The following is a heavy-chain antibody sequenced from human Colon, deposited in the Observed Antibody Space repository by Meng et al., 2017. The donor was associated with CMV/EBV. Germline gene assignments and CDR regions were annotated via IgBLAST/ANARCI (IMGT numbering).Heavy chain of an antibody. CDR1: GFIFSHYN. D-gene: IGHD4-17*01. J-gene: IGHJ4*02. Sequence: LSCAASGFIFSHYNLHWVRQAPGKGLEWVAFILYDGNEKYYADSVRGRFTISRDNSKDTLYLQMNSLRSEDTAVYYCARDNYGIDYWGQGTLVTVSS. CDR2: ILYDGNEK. CDR3: ARDNYGIDY. V-gene: IGHV3-30*04.